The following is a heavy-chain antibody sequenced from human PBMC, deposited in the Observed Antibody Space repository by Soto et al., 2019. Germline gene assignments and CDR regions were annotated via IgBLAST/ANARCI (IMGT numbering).Heavy chain of an antibody. CDR3: ARDHTGRNGDY. J-gene: IGHJ4*02. CDR2: IYSGGST. Sequence: EVQLVESGGGLIQPGGSLRLSCAASGFTVSSNYMSWVRQAPGKGLEWVSVIYSGGSTYYADSVKGRFTISRDNSKNTLYRQMNRLRAEDTAVYYCARDHTGRNGDYWGQGTLVTVSS. V-gene: IGHV3-53*01. CDR1: GFTVSSNY. D-gene: IGHD1-1*01.